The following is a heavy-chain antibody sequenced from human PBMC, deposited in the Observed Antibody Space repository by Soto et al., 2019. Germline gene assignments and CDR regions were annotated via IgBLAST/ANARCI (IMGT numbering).Heavy chain of an antibody. Sequence: GGSLRLSCAASGFPFSSYCMHWVRQAPGKGLEWVAVIWYDGSNKYYADSVKGRFTISRDNSKNTLYLQMNSLRAEDTAVYYCARDDWNYYYYYGMDVWGQGTTVTVSS. V-gene: IGHV3-33*01. CDR1: GFPFSSYC. CDR3: ARDDWNYYYYYGMDV. D-gene: IGHD2-21*01. CDR2: IWYDGSNK. J-gene: IGHJ6*02.